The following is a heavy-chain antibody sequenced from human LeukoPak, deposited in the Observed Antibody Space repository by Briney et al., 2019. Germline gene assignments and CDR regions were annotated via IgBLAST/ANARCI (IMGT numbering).Heavy chain of an antibody. CDR2: IYYSGST. CDR1: GGSISSGGYS. V-gene: IGHV4-30-4*07. J-gene: IGHJ5*02. D-gene: IGHD6-13*01. Sequence: SGTLSLTCAVSGGSISSGGYSWSWIRQPPGKGLEWIGYIYYSGSTYYNPSLKSRVTISVDTSKNQFSLKLSSVTAADTAVYYCARDFRYSSSWYESGWFDPWGQGTLVTVSS. CDR3: ARDFRYSSSWYESGWFDP.